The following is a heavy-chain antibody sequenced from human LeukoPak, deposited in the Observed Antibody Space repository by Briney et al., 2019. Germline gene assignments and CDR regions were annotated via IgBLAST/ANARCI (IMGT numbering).Heavy chain of an antibody. CDR3: ATSSSTSWSMDV. D-gene: IGHD2-2*01. CDR1: GYSFTSYW. CDR2: IYPGDSDT. J-gene: IGHJ6*02. V-gene: IGHV5-51*01. Sequence: GEFLKISCKGSGYSFTSYWIGWVRQMHGKRLEWMGIIYPGDSDTRYSPSFQGQVTISADKSISTAYLQWSSLKASDTAMYYCATSSSTSWSMDVWGQGTTVTISS.